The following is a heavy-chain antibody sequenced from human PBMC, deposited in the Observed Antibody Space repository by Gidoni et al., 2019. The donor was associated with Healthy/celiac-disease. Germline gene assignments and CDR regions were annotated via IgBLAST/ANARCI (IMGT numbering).Heavy chain of an antibody. J-gene: IGHJ3*02. V-gene: IGHV3-30*04. CDR1: GFTFSSYA. CDR3: AHLTGSDAFDI. CDR2: ISYDGSNK. D-gene: IGHD3-9*01. Sequence: QVQLVESGGGVVQPGRSLRLSCAASGFTFSSYAMHWVRQAPGKGLEWVAVISYDGSNKYYADSVKGRFTISRDNSKNTLYLQMNSLRAEDTAVYYCAHLTGSDAFDIWGQGTMVTVSS.